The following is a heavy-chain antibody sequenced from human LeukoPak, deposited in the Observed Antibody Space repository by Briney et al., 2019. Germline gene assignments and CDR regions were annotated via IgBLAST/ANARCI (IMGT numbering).Heavy chain of an antibody. Sequence: GGSLRLSCAASGFTFSSYWMSWVRQAPGKGLEWVANINQDGSAKNYADSVKGRFTISRDNSKNTLYLQMNSLRAEDTAVYYCAKDFPGRGNFDYWGQGTLVTVSS. CDR2: INQDGSAK. J-gene: IGHJ4*02. CDR3: AKDFPGRGNFDY. CDR1: GFTFSSYW. V-gene: IGHV3-7*01. D-gene: IGHD3-10*01.